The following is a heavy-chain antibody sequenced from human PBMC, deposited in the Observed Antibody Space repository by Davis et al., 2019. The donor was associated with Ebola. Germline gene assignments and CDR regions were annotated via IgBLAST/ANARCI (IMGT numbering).Heavy chain of an antibody. J-gene: IGHJ4*02. Sequence: ASVKVSCKASGYTFTNYYMHWVRQATGQGLEWMGMINPNDGRTIYAQKFQGRVTVTRDTSTTTVYMELRSLRSDDTAVYYCARHWGDYGDYLGYWGQGTLVTVSS. CDR2: INPNDGRT. CDR3: ARHWGDYGDYLGY. CDR1: GYTFTNYY. D-gene: IGHD4-17*01. V-gene: IGHV1-46*01.